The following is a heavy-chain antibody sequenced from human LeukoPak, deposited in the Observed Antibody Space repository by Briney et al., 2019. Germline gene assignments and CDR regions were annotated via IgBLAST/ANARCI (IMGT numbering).Heavy chain of an antibody. CDR2: TYYRSKWYN. CDR3: AREEVAGPFKRYYYYYMDV. CDR1: GDSVSSNSAA. Sequence: SQTLSLTCAISGDSVSSNSAAWNWIRQSPSRGLEWLGRTYYRSKWYNDYAVSVKSRITINPDTSKNQFSLQLNSVTPEDTAVYYCAREEVAGPFKRYYYYYMDVWGKGTTVTVSS. J-gene: IGHJ6*03. D-gene: IGHD6-19*01. V-gene: IGHV6-1*01.